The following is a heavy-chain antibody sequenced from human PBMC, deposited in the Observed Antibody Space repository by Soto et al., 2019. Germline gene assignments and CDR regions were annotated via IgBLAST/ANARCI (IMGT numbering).Heavy chain of an antibody. J-gene: IGHJ4*02. CDR2: IKQDGSEK. CDR3: ARDPYYYDSSGVGTHFDY. Sequence: GGSLRLSCAASGFTFSSYWMSWVRQAPGKGLEWLANIKQDGSEKYYVDSVKGRFTISRDNAKSSLYLQINSLRAEDTAVYYCARDPYYYDSSGVGTHFDYGGQGSLVTVSS. V-gene: IGHV3-7*01. D-gene: IGHD3-22*01. CDR1: GFTFSSYW.